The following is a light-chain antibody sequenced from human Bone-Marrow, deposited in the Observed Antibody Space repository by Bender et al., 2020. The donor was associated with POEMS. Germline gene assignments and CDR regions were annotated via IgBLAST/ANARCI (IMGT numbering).Light chain of an antibody. J-gene: IGLJ3*02. CDR3: CSYSSTSTLV. Sequence: QSVLTQPPSASGTPGQRVTISCYGSSSNIGTNPVNWYQQLPGTAPKLLIYINNQRPSGISNRFSGSKSGNTASLTISGLQAEDEADYYCCSYSSTSTLVFGGGTKLTVL. V-gene: IGLV1-44*01. CDR1: SSNIGTNP. CDR2: INN.